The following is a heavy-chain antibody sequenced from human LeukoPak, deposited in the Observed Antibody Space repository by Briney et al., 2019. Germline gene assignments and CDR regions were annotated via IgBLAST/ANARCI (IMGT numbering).Heavy chain of an antibody. CDR2: ISSSGSTI. CDR3: ARGPTRHSGPYYFDY. V-gene: IGHV3-48*03. CDR1: TFTFSSYE. Sequence: GGSLRLSCAVSTFTFSSYEMNWVRQAPGKGLEWVSYISSSGSTIYYADSVKGRFTISRDNAKSSLYLQMNSLRAEDTAVYYCARGPTRHSGPYYFDYWGQGTLVTVSS. J-gene: IGHJ4*02. D-gene: IGHD3-10*01.